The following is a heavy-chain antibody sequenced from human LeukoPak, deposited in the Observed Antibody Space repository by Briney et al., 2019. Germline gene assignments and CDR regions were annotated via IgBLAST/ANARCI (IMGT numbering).Heavy chain of an antibody. CDR1: GYTFTHYD. D-gene: IGHD2-15*01. V-gene: IGHV1-18*01. CDR2: ISPYNGDT. Sequence: ASVTVSCKPSGYTFTHYDSCWVRQAPVQGLEWMGRISPYNGDTYYAQKLQGRVTMTTDTSTRTAYLQLESLTSDDTAVYYCARKRGGCYPDWGQGTLVIVSS. CDR3: ARKRGGCYPD. J-gene: IGHJ4*02.